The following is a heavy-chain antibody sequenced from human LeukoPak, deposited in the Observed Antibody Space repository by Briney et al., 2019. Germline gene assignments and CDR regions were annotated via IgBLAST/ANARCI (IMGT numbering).Heavy chain of an antibody. CDR2: IYASGST. CDR1: GGSISNYY. D-gene: IGHD2/OR15-2a*01. V-gene: IGHV4-4*07. Sequence: PSETLSLTCSVSGGSISNYYWNWIRQPAGKGLEWIGRIYASGSTNYNPSLKSRVTISIDKSKNHFSLNLKSVTAADTGFYYCARDFYGDDGHHPFDYWGQGIQVTVSS. J-gene: IGHJ4*02. CDR3: ARDFYGDDGHHPFDY.